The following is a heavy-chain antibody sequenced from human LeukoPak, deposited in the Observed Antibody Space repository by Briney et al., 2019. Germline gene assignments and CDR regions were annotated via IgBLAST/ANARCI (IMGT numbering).Heavy chain of an antibody. D-gene: IGHD3-10*01. Sequence: PSETLSLTCTVSGGSISSYYWSWIRQPAGKGLEWIGRIYTSGSTNYNPSLKSRVTMSVDTSKNQFSLKLSSVTAADTAVYHCARDRRYYGSGSYYYQFDYWGQGTLVTVSS. CDR1: GGSISSYY. CDR3: ARDRRYYGSGSYYYQFDY. V-gene: IGHV4-4*07. J-gene: IGHJ4*02. CDR2: IYTSGST.